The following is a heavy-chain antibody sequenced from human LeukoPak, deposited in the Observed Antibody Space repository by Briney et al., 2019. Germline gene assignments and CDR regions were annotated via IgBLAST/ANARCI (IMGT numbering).Heavy chain of an antibody. CDR1: GGSISSGSYY. Sequence: SQTLSLTCTVSGGSISSGSYYWSWIRQPAGKGLEWIGRIYTSGSTNYNPSLKSRVTISVDTSKNQFSLKLSSVTAADTAVYYCARAASDFWSGYSYYYYYYMDVWGKGTTVTVSS. D-gene: IGHD3-3*01. CDR3: ARAASDFWSGYSYYYYYYMDV. CDR2: IYTSGST. J-gene: IGHJ6*03. V-gene: IGHV4-61*02.